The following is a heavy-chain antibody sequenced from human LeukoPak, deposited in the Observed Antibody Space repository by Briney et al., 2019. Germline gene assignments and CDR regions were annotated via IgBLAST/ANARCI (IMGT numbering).Heavy chain of an antibody. CDR1: GYTFTSYA. Sequence: SVKVSCKASGYTFTSYAMNWVRQAPGQGLEWMGGIIPIFGTANYAQMFQGRVTITADESTSTAYMELSSLRSEDTAVYYCARGLVPTRMINNWFDPWGQGTLVTVSS. CDR2: IIPIFGTA. V-gene: IGHV1-69*13. J-gene: IGHJ5*02. CDR3: ARGLVPTRMINNWFDP. D-gene: IGHD3-16*01.